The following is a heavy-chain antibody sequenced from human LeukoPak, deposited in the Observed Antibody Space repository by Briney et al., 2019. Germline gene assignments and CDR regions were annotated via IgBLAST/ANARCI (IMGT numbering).Heavy chain of an antibody. J-gene: IGHJ4*02. CDR2: ISYDGSNK. V-gene: IGHV3-30*18. D-gene: IGHD6-19*01. CDR3: AKDLLQWLEGGFDY. CDR1: GFTFSSYG. Sequence: PGGSLRLSCAASGFTFSSYGMHWVRQAPGKGLEWVAVISYDGSNKYYADSVKGRFTISRDNSKNTLYLQMNSLRADDTAVYYCAKDLLQWLEGGFDYWGQGILVTVSS.